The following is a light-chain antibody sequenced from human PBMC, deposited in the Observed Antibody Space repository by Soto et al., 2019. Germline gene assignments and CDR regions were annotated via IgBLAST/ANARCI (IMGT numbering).Light chain of an antibody. Sequence: QSVLTQPPSASGTPGQRVTISCSGSSSNIGSNTVNWYQQLPGTAPKLLIYSNNQRPSGVPDRFSGSKSGTSASLAISGLQSEDEADYYCAAWDDSLNAFHVVFGGGTKVTVL. V-gene: IGLV1-44*01. CDR2: SNN. CDR1: SSNIGSNT. CDR3: AAWDDSLNAFHVV. J-gene: IGLJ2*01.